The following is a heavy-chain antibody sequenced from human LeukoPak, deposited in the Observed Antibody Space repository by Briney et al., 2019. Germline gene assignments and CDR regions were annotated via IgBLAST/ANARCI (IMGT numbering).Heavy chain of an antibody. Sequence: GASVKVSCKASGYTFTGYYMHWVRQAAGQGREWMGWINPNSGGTNYAQKFQGRVTMTRDTSISTAYMELSRLRSDDTAVYYCARVYRWDIVVVPAATSQGVFDYWGQGTLVTVSS. V-gene: IGHV1-2*02. J-gene: IGHJ4*02. CDR2: INPNSGGT. CDR1: GYTFTGYY. D-gene: IGHD2-2*01. CDR3: ARVYRWDIVVVPAATSQGVFDY.